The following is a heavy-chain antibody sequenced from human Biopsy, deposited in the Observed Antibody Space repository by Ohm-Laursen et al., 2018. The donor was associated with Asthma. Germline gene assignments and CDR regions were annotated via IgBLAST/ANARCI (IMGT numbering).Heavy chain of an antibody. D-gene: IGHD1-14*01. CDR1: GFSLSSSGAN. Sequence: TQTLTLTCSFSGFSLSSSGANVNWIRQPPGKALEWLARIDWEEDKFYSTSLRTRLTISKGPSEDQVVLTMTNMDPADTATYYCTRHNDYWGPGILVTVSS. CDR2: IDWEEDK. J-gene: IGHJ4*02. V-gene: IGHV2-70*04. CDR3: TRHNDY.